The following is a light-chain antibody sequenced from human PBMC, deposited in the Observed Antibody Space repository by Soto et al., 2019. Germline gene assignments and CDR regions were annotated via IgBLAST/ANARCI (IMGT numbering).Light chain of an antibody. V-gene: IGKV3-15*01. Sequence: EIVMTQSPATLSVSLGEGSTLXXRASQGIGDTLAWYQQKPGQAPRXLLYGASTRATGVPPRFSGSGSGTEFTLTINSLQSEDFAVYYCQQYNNWPITFGQGTRLEIK. CDR1: QGIGDT. CDR2: GAS. J-gene: IGKJ5*01. CDR3: QQYNNWPIT.